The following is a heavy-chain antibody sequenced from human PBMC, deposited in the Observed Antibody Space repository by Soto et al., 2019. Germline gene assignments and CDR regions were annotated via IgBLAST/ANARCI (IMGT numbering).Heavy chain of an antibody. CDR2: IKSRIGGGTI. Sequence: VQLVESGGGVVKPGESLRLSCSASGLIFTNAWMSWVRRAPGKGLEWLGRIKSRIGGGTIDYAAPARGRFTISRDDSKNMLYLQMNRLKTEDTAVYYCATEFFTNAPFDYRGQGTLVTVSS. J-gene: IGHJ4*02. CDR1: GLIFTNAW. CDR3: ATEFFTNAPFDY. D-gene: IGHD2-2*01. V-gene: IGHV3-15*01.